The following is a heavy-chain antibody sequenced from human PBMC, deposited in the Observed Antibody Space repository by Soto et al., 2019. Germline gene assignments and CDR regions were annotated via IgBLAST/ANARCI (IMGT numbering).Heavy chain of an antibody. CDR2: INHRGST. Sequence: QVQLQQWGAGLLKPSETLSLTCAVYGGPFSGYYWSWIRKPPGKGLEWIGEINHRGSTKYSPSLKSPVTISVDTSKNQFSLKLSSVTAADTAMYYCARGDILTGYSNWGQGTLVTVSS. CDR3: ARGDILTGYSN. V-gene: IGHV4-34*01. D-gene: IGHD3-9*01. CDR1: GGPFSGYY. J-gene: IGHJ4*02.